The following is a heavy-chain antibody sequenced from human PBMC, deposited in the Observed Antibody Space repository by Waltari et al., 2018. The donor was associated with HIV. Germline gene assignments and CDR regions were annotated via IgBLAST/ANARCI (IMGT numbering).Heavy chain of an antibody. Sequence: EVQLVESGGGLVQPGGSLRLSCAASEFMFTSYWMHWVRQVPGKGLEWVSRINSDASTTHYADSVKGRFTISRDNAKNILYLQMNSLGVEDTAIYYCASPVGAARAFFYNVDVWGQGTTVTVSS. J-gene: IGHJ6*02. D-gene: IGHD2-15*01. CDR2: INSDASTT. CDR1: EFMFTSYW. CDR3: ASPVGAARAFFYNVDV. V-gene: IGHV3-74*01.